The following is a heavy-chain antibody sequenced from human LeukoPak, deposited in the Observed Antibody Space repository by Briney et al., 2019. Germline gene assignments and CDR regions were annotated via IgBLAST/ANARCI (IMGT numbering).Heavy chain of an antibody. V-gene: IGHV4-61*08. D-gene: IGHD2-2*01. CDR1: GGSTSSGDYH. CDR3: ARDHPPYCSSTSCYVLGVDAFDI. Sequence: SETLSLTCTVSGGSTSSGDYHWSWIRQPPGKGLEWIGCIYYSGSTNYNPSLKSRVTISVDTSKNQFSLKLSSVTAADTAVYYCARDHPPYCSSTSCYVLGVDAFDIWGQGTMVTVSS. J-gene: IGHJ3*02. CDR2: IYYSGST.